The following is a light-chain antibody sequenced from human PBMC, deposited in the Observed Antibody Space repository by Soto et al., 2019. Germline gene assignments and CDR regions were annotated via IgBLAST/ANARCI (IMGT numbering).Light chain of an antibody. Sequence: IQMTQSPSSLSASVGDRVTITCRASQSINTSLNWYQQHPGKAPKLLIYAASTLQSGVPSRFSVSGSGTEFTRTISSLQPEDFATYYCQHLINYPITFGQGTRLEIK. V-gene: IGKV1-9*01. J-gene: IGKJ5*01. CDR1: QSINTS. CDR2: AAS. CDR3: QHLINYPIT.